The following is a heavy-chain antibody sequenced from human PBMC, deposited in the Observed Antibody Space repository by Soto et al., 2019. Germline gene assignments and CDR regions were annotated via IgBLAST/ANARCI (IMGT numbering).Heavy chain of an antibody. CDR2: INPNSGGT. Sequence: ASVKVSCKASGYTFTGYYMHWVRQAPGQGLEWMGWINPNSGGTNYAQKFQGWVTMTRDTSISTAYMELSRLRSDDTAGYYGAREGGGGLRGGFTILPGSATESSFDYWGQGTLVTVSS. J-gene: IGHJ4*02. D-gene: IGHD3-10*01. V-gene: IGHV1-2*04. CDR3: AREGGGGLRGGFTILPGSATESSFDY. CDR1: GYTFTGYY.